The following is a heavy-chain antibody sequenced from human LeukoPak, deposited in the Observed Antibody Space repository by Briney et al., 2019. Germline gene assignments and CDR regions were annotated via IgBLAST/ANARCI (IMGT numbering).Heavy chain of an antibody. CDR3: ARLIAPPLDYGDYDDAFDI. D-gene: IGHD4-17*01. J-gene: IGHJ3*02. CDR1: GCSISSGFYY. Sequence: PSETLSPTCTVSGCSISSGFYYWGWIRQPPGKGLEWIGSIYYSGNTYYNPSLKSRVTMSVDTSNNQFSLTLSSVTAADTAVYYCARLIAPPLDYGDYDDAFDIWGQGTMVTVSS. V-gene: IGHV4-39*01. CDR2: IYYSGNT.